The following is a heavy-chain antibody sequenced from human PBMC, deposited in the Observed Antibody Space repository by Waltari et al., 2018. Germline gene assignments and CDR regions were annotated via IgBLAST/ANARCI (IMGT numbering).Heavy chain of an antibody. CDR1: SSTFSNYW. CDR2: INQDGSEE. CDR3: ARTGARWLQFAAFDI. J-gene: IGHJ3*02. Sequence: EVLLVESGGGLVQTGGSLRLSCAASSSTFSNYWMNWVRQAPGKGLEWVANINQDGSEEYYVDSVKGRFTISRDNAKNALYLEMKTLRAEDTAIYYCARTGARWLQFAAFDIWGQGTMVTVSS. D-gene: IGHD5-12*01. V-gene: IGHV3-7*01.